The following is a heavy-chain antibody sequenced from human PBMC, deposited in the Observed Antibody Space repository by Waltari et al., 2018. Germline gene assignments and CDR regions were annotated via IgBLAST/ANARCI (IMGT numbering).Heavy chain of an antibody. CDR1: GYTFTGYY. D-gene: IGHD6-13*01. V-gene: IGHV1-2*04. Sequence: QVQLVQSGAEVKKPGASVKVSCKASGYTFTGYYMHWVRQAPGQGLEWMGWINPNSGGTNYAQKFQGWVTMTRDTSISTAYMELSRLRSDDTAVYYCARARIAAAGALDYWAREPWSPSPQ. CDR2: INPNSGGT. CDR3: ARARIAAAGALDY. J-gene: IGHJ4*02.